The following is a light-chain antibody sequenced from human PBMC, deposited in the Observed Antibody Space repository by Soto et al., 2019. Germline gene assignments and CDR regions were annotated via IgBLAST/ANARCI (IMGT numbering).Light chain of an antibody. J-gene: IGKJ1*01. CDR1: QSISSW. V-gene: IGKV1-5*03. CDR2: QAS. CDR3: QQYTTYWT. Sequence: DIQMTQSPSTLSASVGDGVTITCRASQSISSWLAWYQHKPGEAPKLLISQASILESGVPPRFSGSGSGTEFTLTITSLQPEDFTTYFCQQYTTYWTFGQGTKVDIK.